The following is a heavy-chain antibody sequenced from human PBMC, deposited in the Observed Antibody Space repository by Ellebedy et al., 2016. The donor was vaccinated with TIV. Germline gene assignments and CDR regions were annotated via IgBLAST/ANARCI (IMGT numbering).Heavy chain of an antibody. D-gene: IGHD4-17*01. CDR2: IKGDGSVI. Sequence: PGGSLRLSCTASGFTFSRHYMNWVRQAPGEGPMWVSRIKGDGSVINYADSVKGRFTISRDNAKNALYLQMNSLRAEDTAVYYCARVGVDYGASYFAYWGQGILVTVSS. J-gene: IGHJ4*02. V-gene: IGHV3-74*01. CDR1: GFTFSRHY. CDR3: ARVGVDYGASYFAY.